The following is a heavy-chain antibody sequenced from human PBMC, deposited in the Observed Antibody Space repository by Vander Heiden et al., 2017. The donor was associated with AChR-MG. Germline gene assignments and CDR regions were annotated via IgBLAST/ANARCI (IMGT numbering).Heavy chain of an antibody. CDR3: ARGPIYYGSGSYPYNWFDP. Sequence: QVQLVESGGGVVQPGRSLRLSCAASGFTFSSYAMHWVRQAPGKGLEWVAVISYDGSNKYYADSVKGRFTISRDNSKNTLYLQMNSLRAEDTAVYYCARGPIYYGSGSYPYNWFDPWGQGTLVTVSS. V-gene: IGHV3-30-3*01. D-gene: IGHD3-10*01. J-gene: IGHJ5*02. CDR2: ISYDGSNK. CDR1: GFTFSSYA.